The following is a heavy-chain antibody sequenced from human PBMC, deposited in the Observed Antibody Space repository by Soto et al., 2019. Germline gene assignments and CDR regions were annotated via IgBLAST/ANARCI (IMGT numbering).Heavy chain of an antibody. CDR3: ARGATPIDY. D-gene: IGHD2-15*01. Sequence: QVQLVQSGAEVKKPGASVKVSCKASGYTFTNFGISWVRQAPGQGLEWMGWISAYNGNTNYAQNXQXXXTXXTEPSTSTAYMELRSLRSDDTAVYYCARGATPIDYWGQGTLVTVSS. V-gene: IGHV1-18*01. CDR1: GYTFTNFG. CDR2: ISAYNGNT. J-gene: IGHJ4*02.